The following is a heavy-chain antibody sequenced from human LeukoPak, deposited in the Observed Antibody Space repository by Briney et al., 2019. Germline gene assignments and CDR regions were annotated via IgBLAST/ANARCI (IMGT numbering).Heavy chain of an antibody. CDR1: GGSFSGYY. J-gene: IGHJ4*02. V-gene: IGHV4-34*01. CDR2: INHSGGT. Sequence: SETLSLTCAVYGGSFSGYYWSWIRQPPGKGLEWIGEINHSGGTNYNPSLKSRVTISVDTSKNQFSLKLSSVTAADTAVYYCARAARTYCSSTSCMAGFDYWGQGTLVTVSS. CDR3: ARAARTYCSSTSCMAGFDY. D-gene: IGHD2-2*01.